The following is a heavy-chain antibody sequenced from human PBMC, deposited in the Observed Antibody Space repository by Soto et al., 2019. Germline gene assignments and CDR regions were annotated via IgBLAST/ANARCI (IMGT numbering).Heavy chain of an antibody. Sequence: GASVKVSCKASGGTFSSYAISWVRQAPGQGLEWMGGIIPIFGTADYAQKFQGRVTITADESTSTAYMELSSLRSEDTAVYYCASLIAAAGPPHSPRYYYTVGVWGQGTTVTVSS. CDR3: ASLIAAAGPPHSPRYYYTVGV. CDR1: GGTFSSYA. D-gene: IGHD6-13*01. J-gene: IGHJ6*02. CDR2: IIPIFGTA. V-gene: IGHV1-69*13.